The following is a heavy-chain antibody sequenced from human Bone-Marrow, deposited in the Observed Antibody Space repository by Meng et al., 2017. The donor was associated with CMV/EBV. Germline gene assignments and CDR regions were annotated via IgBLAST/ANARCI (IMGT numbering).Heavy chain of an antibody. Sequence: SETLSLTCTASGGSISSYYWSWIRRPPGKGLEYIGCIHYSGNINYNPSLKSRITISVDTSKNQFSLKLGSVTAADTAVYYCARDNTQWFGELQYYYGMDVWGQGTTVTVSS. J-gene: IGHJ6*02. CDR3: ARDNTQWFGELQYYYGMDV. CDR1: GGSISSYY. D-gene: IGHD3-10*01. V-gene: IGHV4-59*01. CDR2: IHYSGNI.